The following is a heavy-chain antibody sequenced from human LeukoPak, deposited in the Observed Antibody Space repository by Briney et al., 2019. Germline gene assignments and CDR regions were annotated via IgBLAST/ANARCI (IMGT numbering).Heavy chain of an antibody. V-gene: IGHV3-21*01. J-gene: IGHJ4*02. CDR2: ISSSSSYI. Sequence: GGSLRLSCAASGFTFSGYAMSWVRQAPGKGLEWVSSISSSSSYIYYADSVKGRFTISRDNAKNSLYLRMNSLRAEDTAVYYCARDLGGEGDYWGQGTLVTVSS. CDR1: GFTFSGYA. D-gene: IGHD3-16*01. CDR3: ARDLGGEGDY.